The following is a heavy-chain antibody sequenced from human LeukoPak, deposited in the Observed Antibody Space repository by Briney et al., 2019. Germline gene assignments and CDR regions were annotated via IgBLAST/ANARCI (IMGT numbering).Heavy chain of an antibody. V-gene: IGHV3-9*01. CDR1: GFTFDDYA. CDR3: AKDLGDGYNFLSFDY. D-gene: IGHD5-24*01. J-gene: IGHJ4*02. Sequence: GGSLRLSCAASGFTFDDYAMHWVRQAPGKGLEWVSGISWNSGSIGYADSVKGRFTISRDNAKNSLYLQMNSLRAEDTALYYCAKDLGDGYNFLSFDYWGQGTLVTVSS. CDR2: ISWNSGSI.